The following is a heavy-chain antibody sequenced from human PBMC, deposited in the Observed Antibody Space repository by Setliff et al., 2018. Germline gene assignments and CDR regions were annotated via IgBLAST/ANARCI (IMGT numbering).Heavy chain of an antibody. D-gene: IGHD2-8*02. CDR1: GGSISSHY. Sequence: SETLSLTCTVSGGSISSHYWSWIRQPPGKGLEWIGNIYYNGNTNYNPSLKSRVTISVDTSKNQFSLKLSSVTAADTALYYCTVYNTGSSKDHYWGQGTPVTVSS. CDR3: TVYNTGSSKDHY. J-gene: IGHJ4*02. V-gene: IGHV4-59*03. CDR2: IYYNGNT.